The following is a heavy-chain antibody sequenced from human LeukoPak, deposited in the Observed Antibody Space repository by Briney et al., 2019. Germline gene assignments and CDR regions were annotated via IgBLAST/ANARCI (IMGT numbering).Heavy chain of an antibody. CDR2: INAGNGNT. CDR3: AREDSSSWYSIFDY. D-gene: IGHD6-13*01. CDR1: GYTFTTYS. J-gene: IGHJ4*02. Sequence: ASVKVSCKTSGYTFTTYSIHWVRQAPGQRLKWTGWINAGNGNTKYSQKFQGRVTITRDTSASTAYMELSSLTSEDTAVYYCAREDSSSWYSIFDYWGQGTLVTVSS. V-gene: IGHV1-3*01.